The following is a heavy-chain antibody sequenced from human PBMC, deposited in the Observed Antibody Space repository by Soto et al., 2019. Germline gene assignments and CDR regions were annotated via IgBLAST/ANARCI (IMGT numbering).Heavy chain of an antibody. CDR3: AKATATGGGAFDI. V-gene: IGHV3-23*01. CDR1: GFICSSYD. CDR2: ILVDGRT. J-gene: IGHJ3*02. D-gene: IGHD2-8*02. Sequence: PGGSLRLSCAASGFICSSYDMSWVRQAPGKGLEWVSTILVDGRTFYVDSVKGRFTTSRDSSQNTVYLQMNSLTAGDTALYYCAKATATGGGAFDIWGQGTMVTVSS.